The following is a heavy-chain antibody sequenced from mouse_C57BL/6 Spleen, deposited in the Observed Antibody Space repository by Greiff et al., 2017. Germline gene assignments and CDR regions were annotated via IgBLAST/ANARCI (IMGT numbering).Heavy chain of an antibody. D-gene: IGHD1-1*01. CDR2: IYPGDGDT. Sequence: QVHVKQSGAELVKPGASVKISCKASGYAFSSYWMNWVKQRPGKGLEWIGQIYPGDGDTNYNGKFKGKATLTADKSSSTAYMQLSSLTSEDSAVYFGARYYYGSSYNYFDYWGQGTTLTVSS. J-gene: IGHJ2*01. CDR3: ARYYYGSSYNYFDY. V-gene: IGHV1-80*01. CDR1: GYAFSSYW.